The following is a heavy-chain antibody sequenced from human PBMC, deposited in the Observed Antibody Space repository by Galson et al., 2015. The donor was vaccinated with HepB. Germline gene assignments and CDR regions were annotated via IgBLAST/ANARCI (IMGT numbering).Heavy chain of an antibody. CDR1: SA. CDR2: IRSKANSYAT. V-gene: IGHV3-73*01. D-gene: IGHD4-17*01. CDR3: TTFGGDYAVDY. Sequence: SAMHWVRQASGKGLEWVGRIRSKANSYATAYAASVKGRFTISRDDSKSTAYLQMNSLKTEDTAVYYCTTFGGDYAVDYWGQGTLVTVSS. J-gene: IGHJ4*02.